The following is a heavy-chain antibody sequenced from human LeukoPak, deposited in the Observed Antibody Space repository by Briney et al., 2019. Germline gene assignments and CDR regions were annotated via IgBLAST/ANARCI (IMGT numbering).Heavy chain of an antibody. J-gene: IGHJ4*02. D-gene: IGHD6-19*01. CDR3: ARDRSLSVAGTFDF. V-gene: IGHV3-48*02. CDR1: GFTFSNYR. CDR2: SNAAGSPV. Sequence: GGSLRLSCTGSGFTFSNYRMNWVRQAPGKGLEWISYSNAAGSPVSYAESVQGRFTISRDNAKNLLYLEMNSLRDDDTAVYYCARDRSLSVAGTFDFWGQGSLVTVSS.